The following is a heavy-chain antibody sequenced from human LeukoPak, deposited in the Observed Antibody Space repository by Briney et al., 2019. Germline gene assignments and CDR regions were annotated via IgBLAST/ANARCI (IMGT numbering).Heavy chain of an antibody. V-gene: IGHV4-34*01. CDR3: ARARYGDFDSRYFDL. CDR2: INHNRAA. D-gene: IGHD4-17*01. CDR1: GGPFRGFY. Sequence: SGTLSLTCAVYGGPFRGFYWSWIRQPPGKGLEWIAEINHNRAANYNPSLRSRVTVSVDRSKNQFSLTLNSVTAADTAVYYCARARYGDFDSRYFDLWGRGTLVTVSS. J-gene: IGHJ2*01.